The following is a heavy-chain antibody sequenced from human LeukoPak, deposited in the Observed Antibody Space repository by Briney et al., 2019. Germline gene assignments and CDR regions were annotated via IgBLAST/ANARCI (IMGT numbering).Heavy chain of an antibody. CDR1: GYTFTSYD. CDR2: MNPNSGNT. D-gene: IGHD2-15*01. CDR3: ARGQVAATPDYGMDV. V-gene: IGHV1-8*01. J-gene: IGHJ6*02. Sequence: ASVKVSCKASGYTFTSYDINWVRQATGQGLEWMGWMNPNSGNTGYAQKFQGRVTMTRNTSISTAYMGLSSLRSEDTAVYYCARGQVAATPDYGMDVWGQGTTVTVSS.